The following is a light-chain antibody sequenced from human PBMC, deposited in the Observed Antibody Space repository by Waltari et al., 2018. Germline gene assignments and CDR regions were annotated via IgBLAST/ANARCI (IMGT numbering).Light chain of an antibody. J-gene: IGKJ2*01. CDR1: QTVSKNY. V-gene: IGKV3-20*01. CDR3: QQYGSSPLT. Sequence: IVLTQSPGTLSLSPGERATLSCRAGQTVSKNYLAWYQQQPGQAPRLLIYGASSRAAGVPDRFSGSGSGTDFTLTISGLEPEDFAIYYCQQYGSSPLTFGQGTKLEI. CDR2: GAS.